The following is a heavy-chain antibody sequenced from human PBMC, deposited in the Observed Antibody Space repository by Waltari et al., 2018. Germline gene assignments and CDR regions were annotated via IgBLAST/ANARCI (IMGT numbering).Heavy chain of an antibody. J-gene: IGHJ4*02. CDR3: ARQKAGDGYFVFDF. CDR2: VFPGDPDT. CDR1: ESSFTRSW. D-gene: IGHD5-12*01. V-gene: IGHV5-51*01. Sequence: DVQLVQSEAEVKKPGEPLKIYCQESESSFTRSWSGWVRQMPGKGLEWMGIVFPGDPDTRYSPSFQGHVTISVDKSISTAYLQWNSLQASDTAMYYCARQKAGDGYFVFDFWGQGTLVTVSS.